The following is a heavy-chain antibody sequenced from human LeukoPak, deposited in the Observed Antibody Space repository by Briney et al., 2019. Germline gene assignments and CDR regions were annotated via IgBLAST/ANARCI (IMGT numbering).Heavy chain of an antibody. D-gene: IGHD3-3*01. V-gene: IGHV4-34*01. CDR3: AESAHDLLFFDY. J-gene: IGHJ4*02. CDR2: INQSGIT. CDR1: GGSFSGYY. Sequence: SETLSLTCAVYGGSFSGYYWSWIRQPPGKGLEWSGEINQSGITNYNPSLKSRVTISVDTSKNQFSLKLSSVTAADTAVYYCAESAHDLLFFDYWRQGTLVTVSS.